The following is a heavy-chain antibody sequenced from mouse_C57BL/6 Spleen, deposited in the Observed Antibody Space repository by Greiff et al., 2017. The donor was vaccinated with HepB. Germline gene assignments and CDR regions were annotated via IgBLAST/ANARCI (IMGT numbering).Heavy chain of an antibody. V-gene: IGHV1-64*01. CDR1: GYTFTSYW. CDR2: IHPNSGST. CDR3: ARSRYYGNYEGMDY. J-gene: IGHJ4*01. Sequence: QVQLQQPGAELVKPGASVKLSCKASGYTFTSYWMHWVKQRPGQGLEWIGMIHPNSGSTNYNEKFKSKATLTVDKSSSTANMQLSSLTSEDSAVYYCARSRYYGNYEGMDYWGQGTSVTVSS. D-gene: IGHD2-1*01.